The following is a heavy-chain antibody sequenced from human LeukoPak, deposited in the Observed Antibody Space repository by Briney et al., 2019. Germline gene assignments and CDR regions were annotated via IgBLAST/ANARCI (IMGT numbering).Heavy chain of an antibody. D-gene: IGHD6-19*01. Sequence: GGSLRLSCAASGFTFSSYAMRWVRQAPGKGLEWVSAISGSGASTYYADSVKGRFTISRDNSKNTLYLQMNSLRAGDTAVYYCAKVAGGWYYLSWDYWGQGTLVTVSS. CDR3: AKVAGGWYYLSWDY. CDR1: GFTFSSYA. J-gene: IGHJ4*02. CDR2: ISGSGAST. V-gene: IGHV3-23*01.